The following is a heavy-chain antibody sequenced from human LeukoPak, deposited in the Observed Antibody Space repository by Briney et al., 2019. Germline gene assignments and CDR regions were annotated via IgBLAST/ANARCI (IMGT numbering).Heavy chain of an antibody. CDR1: GFTFSSYA. J-gene: IGHJ3*02. D-gene: IGHD5-24*01. V-gene: IGHV3-33*08. Sequence: GGSLRLSCAASGFTFSSYAMHWVRQAPGKGLEWVAVLYYDGSNKYFADSVKGRFTISRDNSKNTLYLQMSSLRAEDTSVYYCARDSGERWLQSGAFDIWGRGTMVTVSS. CDR2: LYYDGSNK. CDR3: ARDSGERWLQSGAFDI.